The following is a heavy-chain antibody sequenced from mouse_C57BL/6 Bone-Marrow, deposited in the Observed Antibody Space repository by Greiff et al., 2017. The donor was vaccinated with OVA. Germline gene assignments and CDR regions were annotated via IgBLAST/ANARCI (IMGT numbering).Heavy chain of an antibody. CDR3: ARLRDGYYYFDY. J-gene: IGHJ2*01. CDR1: GYTFTSYW. Sequence: QVQLQQPGAELVRPGSSVKLSCKASGYTFTSYWMHWVKQRPIQGLEWIGNIDPSDSETHYNQKFKDKATLTVDKSSSTAHMQLSSLTSEDSAVYYCARLRDGYYYFDYWGQGTTLTVSS. V-gene: IGHV1-52*01. CDR2: IDPSDSET. D-gene: IGHD2-3*01.